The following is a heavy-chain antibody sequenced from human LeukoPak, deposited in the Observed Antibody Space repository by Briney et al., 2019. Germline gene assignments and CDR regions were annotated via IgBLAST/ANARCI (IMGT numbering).Heavy chain of an antibody. CDR2: IYYSGST. V-gene: IGHV4-59*12. Sequence: KASETLSLTCSVSGGSISSSYCSWIRQPPGKGLEWIGYIYYSGSTNYNPSLKSRVTISVDTSRNQFSLKLSSVTAADTAVYYCARCGYSYGRKYFQHWGRGTLVTVSS. J-gene: IGHJ1*01. CDR1: GGSISSSY. CDR3: ARCGYSYGRKYFQH. D-gene: IGHD5-18*01.